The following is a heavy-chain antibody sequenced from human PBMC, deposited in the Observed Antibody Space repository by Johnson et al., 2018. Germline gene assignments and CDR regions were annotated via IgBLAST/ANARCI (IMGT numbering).Heavy chain of an antibody. CDR1: GHTISNYV. CDR3: AGDRGYAFEI. Sequence: QVQLVQSGAEVKKPGSSVKVSCKASGHTISNYVISWVRQAPGHGLEWMGGIIPVFGTGKYAQKFQGRVTITADASTSTVYMEMNSLRAEDTAVYYCAGDRGYAFEIWGQGTMVTVSS. CDR2: IIPVFGTG. D-gene: IGHD3-10*01. V-gene: IGHV1-69*12. J-gene: IGHJ3*02.